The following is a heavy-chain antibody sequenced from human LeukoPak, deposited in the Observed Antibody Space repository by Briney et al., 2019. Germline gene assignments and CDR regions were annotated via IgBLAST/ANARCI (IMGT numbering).Heavy chain of an antibody. CDR2: ISYDGSNK. Sequence: GGSLRLSCAASGFTFSSYGMHWVRQAPGKGLEWVAVISYDGSNKYYADSVKSRFTISRDNSKNTLYLQMNSLRAEDTAVYYCAKDRGDGSTSRYYFDYWGQGTLVTVSS. J-gene: IGHJ4*02. V-gene: IGHV3-30*18. CDR3: AKDRGDGSTSRYYFDY. D-gene: IGHD5-24*01. CDR1: GFTFSSYG.